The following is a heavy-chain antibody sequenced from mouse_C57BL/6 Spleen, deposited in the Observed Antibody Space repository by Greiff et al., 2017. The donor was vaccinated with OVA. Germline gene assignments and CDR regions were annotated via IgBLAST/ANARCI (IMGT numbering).Heavy chain of an antibody. CDR2: INYDGSST. Sequence: EVKLVESEGGLVQPGSSMKLSCTASGFTFSDYYMAWVRQVPEKGLEWVANINYDGSSTYYLDSLKSRFIISRDNAKNILYLQMSSLKSEDTATYYCAREEITTAVFDYWGQGTTLTVSS. V-gene: IGHV5-16*01. CDR3: AREEITTAVFDY. D-gene: IGHD1-1*01. CDR1: GFTFSDYY. J-gene: IGHJ2*01.